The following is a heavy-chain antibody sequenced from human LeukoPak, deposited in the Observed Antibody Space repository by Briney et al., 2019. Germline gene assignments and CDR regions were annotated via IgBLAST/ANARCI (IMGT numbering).Heavy chain of an antibody. J-gene: IGHJ4*02. V-gene: IGHV4-4*07. CDR1: GGSISSYY. CDR2: IYTSGST. Sequence: SETLSLTCTVSGGSISSYYWSWIRQPAGKGLEWIGRIYTSGSTNYNPSLKSRVTISVDTSKNQFSLKLSSVTAADTAVYYCARAGSQAVAGTFDYWGQGTLVTVSS. CDR3: ARAGSQAVAGTFDY. D-gene: IGHD6-19*01.